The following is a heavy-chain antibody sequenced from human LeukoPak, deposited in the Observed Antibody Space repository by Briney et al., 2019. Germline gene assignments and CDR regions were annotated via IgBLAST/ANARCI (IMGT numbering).Heavy chain of an antibody. CDR1: GFTVSNNY. CDR3: VNEGD. J-gene: IGHJ4*02. Sequence: GGSLRLSCVVSGFTVSNNYMSWVRQAPGKGPKWVSVIYTGGETYYADSVKGRFTISRDISKNTVYLEMNSLRAEDTAMYYCVNEGDWGQGTLVTVSS. V-gene: IGHV3-66*02. CDR2: IYTGGET. D-gene: IGHD3-16*01.